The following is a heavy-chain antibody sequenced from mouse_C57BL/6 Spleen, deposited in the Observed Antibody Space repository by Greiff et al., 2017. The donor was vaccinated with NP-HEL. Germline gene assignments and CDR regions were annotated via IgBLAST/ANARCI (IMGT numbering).Heavy chain of an antibody. CDR1: GYTFTSYW. J-gene: IGHJ3*01. CDR2: IDPSDSYT. V-gene: IGHV1-50*01. CDR3: ARPGYDGAWFAY. Sequence: QVQLQQPGAELVKPGASVKLSCKASGYTFTSYWMQWVKQRPGQGLEWIGEIDPSDSYTNYNQKFKGKATLTVDTSSSTAYMQLSSLTSEDSAVYYCARPGYDGAWFAYWGQGTLVTVSA. D-gene: IGHD2-2*01.